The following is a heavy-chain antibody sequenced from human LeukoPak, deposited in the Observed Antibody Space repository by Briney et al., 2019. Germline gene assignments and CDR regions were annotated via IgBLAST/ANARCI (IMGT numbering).Heavy chain of an antibody. Sequence: GASVKVSCKASGYTFTSYDINWVRQATGQGLEWMGWMNPNSGNRGYAQKFQGRVNITRNTSISTAYMEMSSLRSEDTAVYYCARGGATSAHGGYYFDYWGKGTLVTVSS. CDR2: MNPNSGNR. J-gene: IGHJ4*02. CDR1: GYTFTSYD. CDR3: ARGGATSAHGGYYFDY. D-gene: IGHD5-24*01. V-gene: IGHV1-8*03.